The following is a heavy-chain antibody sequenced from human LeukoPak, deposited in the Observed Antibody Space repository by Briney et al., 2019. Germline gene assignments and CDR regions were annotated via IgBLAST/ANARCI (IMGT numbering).Heavy chain of an antibody. V-gene: IGHV4-39*07. CDR1: GGSISSSSYY. D-gene: IGHD5-18*01. J-gene: IGHJ4*02. Sequence: SETLSLTCTVSGGSISSSSYYWGWIRQPPGKGLEWIGSIYYSGSTYYNPSLKSRVTISVDTSKNQFSLKLSSVTAADTAVYYCASHWWIQLWFYFDYWGQGTLATVSS. CDR3: ASHWWIQLWFYFDY. CDR2: IYYSGST.